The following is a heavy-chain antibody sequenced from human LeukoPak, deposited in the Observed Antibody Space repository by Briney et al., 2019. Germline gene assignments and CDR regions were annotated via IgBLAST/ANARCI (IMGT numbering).Heavy chain of an antibody. CDR3: AREGYSGYESPMNYFDY. D-gene: IGHD5-12*01. CDR1: GGSISSYY. J-gene: IGHJ4*02. Sequence: SSETLSLTCTVSGGSISSYYWSWIRQPPGKGLEWIGYIYCSGSTNYNPSLKSRVTISVDTSKNQFSLKLSSVTAADTAVYYCAREGYSGYESPMNYFDYWGQGTLVTVSS. CDR2: IYCSGST. V-gene: IGHV4-59*01.